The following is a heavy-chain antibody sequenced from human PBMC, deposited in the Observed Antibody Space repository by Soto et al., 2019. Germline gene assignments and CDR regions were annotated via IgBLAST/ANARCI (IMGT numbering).Heavy chain of an antibody. D-gene: IGHD3-10*01. Sequence: TLSLTCTVSGGSISSGGYYWSWIRQHPGKGLEWIGYIYYSGSTYYNPSLKSRVTISVDTSKNQFSLKLSSVTAADTAVYYCARSKGHLLTLTYFDYWGQGTLVTVSS. CDR1: GGSISSGGYY. CDR3: ARSKGHLLTLTYFDY. V-gene: IGHV4-31*03. CDR2: IYYSGST. J-gene: IGHJ4*02.